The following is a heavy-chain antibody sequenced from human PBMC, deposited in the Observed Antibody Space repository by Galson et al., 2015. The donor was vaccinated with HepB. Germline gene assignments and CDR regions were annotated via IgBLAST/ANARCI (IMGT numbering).Heavy chain of an antibody. CDR1: GFTFRSYA. V-gene: IGHV3-23*01. J-gene: IGHJ4*02. Sequence: SLRLSCAASGFTFRSYAMSWVRQAPGKGLEWVSAISAGGGNIDYADSVKGRFIISRDNSKNTLYLQVNSLRPEDTAIYYCAKLGLAAAAGLYYFAYWGQGTLVTVSS. D-gene: IGHD6-13*01. CDR3: AKLGLAAAAGLYYFAY. CDR2: ISAGGGNI.